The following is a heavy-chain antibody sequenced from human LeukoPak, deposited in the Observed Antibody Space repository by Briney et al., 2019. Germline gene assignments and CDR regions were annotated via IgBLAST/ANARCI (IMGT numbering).Heavy chain of an antibody. J-gene: IGHJ4*02. V-gene: IGHV3-7*01. CDR2: IKQDGSEK. D-gene: IGHD4-17*01. CDR1: GFTFSSYW. CDR3: ARDPLLTDYGDYFLDY. Sequence: GGSLRLSCAASGFTFSSYWMSWVRQAPGKGLEWVANIKQDGSEKYYVDSVKGRFTVSRDNAKNSLYLQMNSPRAEDTAVYYCARDPLLTDYGDYFLDYWGQGTLVTVSS.